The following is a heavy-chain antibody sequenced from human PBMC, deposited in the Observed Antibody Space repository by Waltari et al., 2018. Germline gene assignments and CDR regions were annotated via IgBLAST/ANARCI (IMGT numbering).Heavy chain of an antibody. J-gene: IGHJ6*03. CDR1: GASFGRSG. CDR2: IIPMFGTP. CDR3: ARHELGISQYYYNMYV. Sequence: VQLVQYGAEVKNPGSSLKLSCKASGASFGRSGISWVRLAPGQGLEWMGVIIPMFGTPEYSQKFQERLTITADESTSTAYMELSSLSSEDTAIYYCARHELGISQYYYNMYVWGQGTTVTISS. V-gene: IGHV1-69*12. D-gene: IGHD3-16*01.